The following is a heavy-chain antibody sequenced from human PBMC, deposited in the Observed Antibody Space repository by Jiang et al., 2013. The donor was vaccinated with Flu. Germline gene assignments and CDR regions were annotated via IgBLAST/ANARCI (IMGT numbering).Heavy chain of an antibody. CDR2: IWYDGSNK. V-gene: IGHV3-33*01. J-gene: IGHJ3*02. D-gene: IGHD3-10*01. CDR3: ARPHYYGSDAFDI. CDR1: GFTFSSYG. Sequence: LRLSCAASGFTFSSYGMHWVRQAPGKGLEWVAVIWYDGSNKYYADSVKGRFTISRDNSKNTLYLQMNSLRAEDTAVYYCARPHYYGSDAFDIWGQGTMVTVSS.